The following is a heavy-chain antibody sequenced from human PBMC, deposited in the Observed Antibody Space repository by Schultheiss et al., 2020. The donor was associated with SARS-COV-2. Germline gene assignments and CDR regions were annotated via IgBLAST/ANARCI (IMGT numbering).Heavy chain of an antibody. V-gene: IGHV1-2*02. CDR3: ARGSYPTDLYYYGMDV. CDR2: INPNSGGT. Sequence: ASVKVSCKASGYTFTGYYMHWVRQAPGQGLEWMGWINPNSGGTNYAQKFQGRVTMTRDTSISTAYMELSRLRSDDTAVYYCARGSYPTDLYYYGMDVWGQGTTVTVSS. CDR1: GYTFTGYY. J-gene: IGHJ6*02.